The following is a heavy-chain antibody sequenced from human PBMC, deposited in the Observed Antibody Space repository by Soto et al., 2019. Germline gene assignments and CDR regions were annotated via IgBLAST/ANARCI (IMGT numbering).Heavy chain of an antibody. CDR2: IHHSGST. D-gene: IGHD5-12*01. Sequence: SETLSLTCAVSGYPISSGYYWGWIRQPPGKGLEWIGIIHHSGSTYYNPSLRSRITIPVDTSKNQFSLKMPSVTAADTAVYYCARSSGYVPGGYWGQGILVTVSS. J-gene: IGHJ4*02. CDR1: GYPISSGYY. V-gene: IGHV4-38-2*01. CDR3: ARSSGYVPGGY.